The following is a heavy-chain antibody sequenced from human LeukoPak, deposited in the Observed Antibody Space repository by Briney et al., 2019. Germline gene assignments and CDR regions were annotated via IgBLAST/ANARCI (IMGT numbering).Heavy chain of an antibody. Sequence: SVKGRFTISRDNAKNSLYLQMNSLIDEDTAVYYCARDSDSWDKRGVFPLSMDYWGQGTLVTVSS. V-gene: IGHV3-48*02. CDR3: ARDSDSWDKRGVFPLSMDY. J-gene: IGHJ4*02. D-gene: IGHD2/OR15-2a*01.